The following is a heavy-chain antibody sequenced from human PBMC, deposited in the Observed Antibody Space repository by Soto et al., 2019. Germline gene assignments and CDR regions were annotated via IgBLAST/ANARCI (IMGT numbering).Heavy chain of an antibody. CDR3: AHLVVTAIGDAFDI. J-gene: IGHJ3*02. CDR1: GFSLSTSGVG. V-gene: IGHV2-5*02. D-gene: IGHD2-21*02. CDR2: IYWDDDK. Sequence: QITLKESGLTLVKPTQTLTLTCTFSGFSLSTSGVGVGWIRQPPGKALEGLAVIYWDDDKRYSPSLKSRLTITKDSSENHVVLTMTNMDLADTAKYYCAHLVVTAIGDAFDIWGQGTMVTVSS.